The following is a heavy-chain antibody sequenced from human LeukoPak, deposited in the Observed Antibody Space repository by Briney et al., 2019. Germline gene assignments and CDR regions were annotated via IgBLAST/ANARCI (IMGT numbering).Heavy chain of an antibody. D-gene: IGHD2-15*01. CDR1: GFTVSNNY. J-gene: IGHJ4*02. CDR3: ARQRRYCSGDNCYQRTFDY. V-gene: IGHV3-66*04. Sequence: GGSLRLSCAASGFTVSNNYMTWVRQAPGKGLEWVSLIYSGGSTYYADSVKGRFTISRDNAKNSLYLQMNSLRAEDTAVYYCARQRRYCSGDNCYQRTFDYWGQGTLVTVSS. CDR2: IYSGGST.